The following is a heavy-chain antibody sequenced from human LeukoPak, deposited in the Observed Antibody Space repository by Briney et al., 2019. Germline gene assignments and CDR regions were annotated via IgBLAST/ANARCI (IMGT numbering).Heavy chain of an antibody. D-gene: IGHD1-1*01. Sequence: SETLSLTCTVSGGSISISSYYWGWIRQPPGKGLEWIGSIYYSGSTYYNPSLKSRVTISVDTSKNQFSLKLSSVTAADTAVYYCARERTTGTVIHDYWGQGTLVTVSS. V-gene: IGHV4-39*07. CDR3: ARERTTGTVIHDY. J-gene: IGHJ4*02. CDR1: GGSISISSYY. CDR2: IYYSGST.